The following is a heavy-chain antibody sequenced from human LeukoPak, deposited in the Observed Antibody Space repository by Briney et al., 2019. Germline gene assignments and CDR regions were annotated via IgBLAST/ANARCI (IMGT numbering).Heavy chain of an antibody. CDR2: IDYSGSS. D-gene: IGHD5-18*01. Sequence: SETLSLTCTVSGGSISTYYWSWIRQPPGKGLEWIGYIDYSGSSKYNPSLKSRVTISVEPSKQQFSFKLTSATASVTAVFYCPRATAFFDIGGQGTMVTVSS. V-gene: IGHV4-59*01. CDR1: GGSISTYY. J-gene: IGHJ3*02. CDR3: PRATAFFDI.